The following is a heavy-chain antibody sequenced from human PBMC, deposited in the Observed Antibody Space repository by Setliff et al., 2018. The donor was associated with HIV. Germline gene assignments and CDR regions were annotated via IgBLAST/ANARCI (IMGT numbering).Heavy chain of an antibody. CDR2: IYYSRTSSSENFLHTGTT. Sequence: SETLSLTCTVSGGSISASHWSWIRQPEGKGLEWIGYIYYSRTSSSENFLHTGTTKYSPSLESRVTISQDTSKHQFSLRLSSVTAADTAVYYSATYSAGEGGSGYWGQGRLVTVSS. D-gene: IGHD1-26*01. CDR1: GGSISASH. CDR3: ATYSAGEGGSGY. V-gene: IGHV4-59*01. J-gene: IGHJ4*02.